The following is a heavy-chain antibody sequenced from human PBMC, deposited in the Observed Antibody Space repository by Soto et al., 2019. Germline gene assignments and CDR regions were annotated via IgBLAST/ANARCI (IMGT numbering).Heavy chain of an antibody. CDR3: AMVDVYVTPSPQDV. D-gene: IGHD3-16*01. CDR1: GYSFTRYG. V-gene: IGHV1-18*01. J-gene: IGHJ6*02. CDR2: INVYNGNT. Sequence: QVHLVQSGAEVKNPGASVKVSCKASGYSFTRYGIGWARQAPGQGLEWMGWINVYNGNTNYAQNLQGRLTLTTDTPTTTADMDLRSLRSNDTAIYYCAMVDVYVTPSPQDVWGQGTTVTVSS.